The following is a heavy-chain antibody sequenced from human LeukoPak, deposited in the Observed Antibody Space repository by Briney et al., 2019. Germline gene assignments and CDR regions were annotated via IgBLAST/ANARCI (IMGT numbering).Heavy chain of an antibody. V-gene: IGHV5-51*01. CDR3: ARGYCSSTSCYRFDS. Sequence: GESLKISCKGSGYSFTTFWIGWMRQMPGKGLEWMGIIYPDDSDTRYSPSFQGQVTISADKSISTAYLQWSSLKASDTAMYYCARGYCSSTSCYRFDSWGQGTLVTVSS. J-gene: IGHJ4*02. D-gene: IGHD2-2*01. CDR1: GYSFTTFW. CDR2: IYPDDSDT.